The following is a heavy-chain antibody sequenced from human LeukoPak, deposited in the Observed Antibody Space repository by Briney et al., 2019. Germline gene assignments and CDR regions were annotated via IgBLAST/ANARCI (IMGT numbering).Heavy chain of an antibody. CDR3: ARGHCDTSGYYFRGVDS. V-gene: IGHV4-34*01. D-gene: IGHD3-22*01. Sequence: SETLSLTCAVYGGSFSDHYWTWIRQPPGKGLEWIGEINHSGSTKYNPSLKSRVTIAVDTSKNQFSLKLNSATAADTAIYYCARGHCDTSGYYFRGVDSWGQGTLVSVSS. CDR2: INHSGST. CDR1: GGSFSDHY. J-gene: IGHJ4*02.